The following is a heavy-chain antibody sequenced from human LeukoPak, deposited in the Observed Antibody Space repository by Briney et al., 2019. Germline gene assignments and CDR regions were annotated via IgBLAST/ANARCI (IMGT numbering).Heavy chain of an antibody. D-gene: IGHD3-10*01. Sequence: GGSLRLSCAASGSTFSSYAMHWVRQAPGKGLEWVAVISYDGSNKYYADSVKGRFTISRDNSKDTLYLQMNSLRAEDTAVYYCARGRESRYYYGSGSSSDYWGQGTLVTVSS. CDR3: ARGRESRYYYGSGSSSDY. CDR1: GSTFSSYA. J-gene: IGHJ4*02. CDR2: ISYDGSNK. V-gene: IGHV3-30-3*01.